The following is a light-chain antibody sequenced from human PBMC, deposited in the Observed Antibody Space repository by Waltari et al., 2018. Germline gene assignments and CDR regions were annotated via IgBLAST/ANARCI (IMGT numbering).Light chain of an antibody. J-gene: IGLJ2*01. Sequence: QSALTQPASVSGSPGRSITISCTGSSSDVWGYNFVPWYQQHPGKVPNLMILDVRNLPSGVSNRFSGSKSGNTASLTISGVQAEDEADYDCSSRTSGSTRVVFGGGTKLTVL. V-gene: IGLV2-14*03. CDR2: DVR. CDR1: SSDVWGYNF. CDR3: SSRTSGSTRVV.